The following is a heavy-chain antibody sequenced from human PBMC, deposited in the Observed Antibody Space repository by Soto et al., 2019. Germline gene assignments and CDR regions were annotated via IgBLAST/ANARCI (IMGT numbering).Heavy chain of an antibody. V-gene: IGHV6-1*01. D-gene: IGHD3-10*01. Sequence: SQTLSLTCAISGDSVSSNSSSWNWIRPSPSRGLEWLGRTYYRSKWYNDYAVSVKSRITINPDTSKNQFSLQLNSVTPEDTAVYYCAREGAPILWFGELLRDKYYYYGMDVWGQGTTVTVSS. CDR2: TYYRSKWYN. CDR3: AREGAPILWFGELLRDKYYYYGMDV. CDR1: GDSVSSNSSS. J-gene: IGHJ6*02.